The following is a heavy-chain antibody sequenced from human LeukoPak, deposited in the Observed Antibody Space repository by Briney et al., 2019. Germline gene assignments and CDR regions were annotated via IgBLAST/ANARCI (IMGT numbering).Heavy chain of an antibody. J-gene: IGHJ6*03. CDR1: GFTFSSYE. D-gene: IGHD2-2*01. CDR2: ISSSGSTI. Sequence: PGGSLRLSCAASGFTFSSYEMNWVRQAPGKGLEWVSYISSSGSTIYYADSVKGRFTISRDNSKNTLYLQMNSPRAEDTAVYYCAKDGVVVVPAAMGGDYYYYMNVWGKGTTVTVSS. CDR3: AKDGVVVVPAAMGGDYYYYMNV. V-gene: IGHV3-48*03.